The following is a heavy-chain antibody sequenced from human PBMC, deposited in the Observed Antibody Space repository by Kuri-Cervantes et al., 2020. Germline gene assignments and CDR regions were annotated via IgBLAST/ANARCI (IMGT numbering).Heavy chain of an antibody. Sequence: LSLTCAASGFTFSSYAMHWVRQAPGKGLEWVSYISSSSSTIYYADSVKGRFTISRDNAKNSLYLQMNSLRDEDTAVYYCAKDFTEGEGSFDYWGQGTLVTVSS. CDR3: AKDFTEGEGSFDY. CDR1: GFTFSSYA. J-gene: IGHJ4*02. CDR2: ISSSSSTI. D-gene: IGHD1-26*01. V-gene: IGHV3-48*02.